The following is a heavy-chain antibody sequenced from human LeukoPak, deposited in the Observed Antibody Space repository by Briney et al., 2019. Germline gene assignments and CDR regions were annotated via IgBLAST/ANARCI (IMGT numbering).Heavy chain of an antibody. CDR1: GFTFSSYA. CDR2: ISYDGSNK. D-gene: IGHD4-11*01. CDR3: ARIEQYDYYMDV. Sequence: PGGSLRLSCAASGFTFSSYAMHWVRQAPGKGLEWVAVISYDGSNKYYADSVKGRFTISRDNSKNTLYLQMNSLRAEDTAVYYCARIEQYDYYMDVWGKGTTVTVSS. J-gene: IGHJ6*03. V-gene: IGHV3-30*01.